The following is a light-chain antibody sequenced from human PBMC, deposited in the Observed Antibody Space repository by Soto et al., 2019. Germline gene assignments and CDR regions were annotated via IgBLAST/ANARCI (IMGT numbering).Light chain of an antibody. CDR3: CSYAGSYTWM. CDR2: DVN. Sequence: QSALTQPNSVSGSPGQSVTISCTGTSSDVGGYIFVSWYQQRPGKAPKLMIYDVNKRPSGVPDRFSGSKSGNTASLTISGLQAEDEADYFCCSYAGSYTWMFGGGTKLTVL. V-gene: IGLV2-11*01. J-gene: IGLJ3*02. CDR1: SSDVGGYIF.